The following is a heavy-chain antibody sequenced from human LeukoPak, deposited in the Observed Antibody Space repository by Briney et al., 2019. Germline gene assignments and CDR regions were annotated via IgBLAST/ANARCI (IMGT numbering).Heavy chain of an antibody. Sequence: SVKVSCKASGGTFSSYAISWVRQAPGQGREWMGGIIPILGTANYAQKFQGRVTITADKSTSTAYMELSSLRSEDTAVYYCARVGRESSGPFDYWGQGTLVTVSS. CDR3: ARVGRESSGPFDY. D-gene: IGHD6-19*01. CDR1: GGTFSSYA. CDR2: IIPILGTA. J-gene: IGHJ4*02. V-gene: IGHV1-69*06.